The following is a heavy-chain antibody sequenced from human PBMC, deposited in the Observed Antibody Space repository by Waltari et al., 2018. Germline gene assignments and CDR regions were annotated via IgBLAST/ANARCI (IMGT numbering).Heavy chain of an antibody. D-gene: IGHD1-7*01. V-gene: IGHV4-34*01. J-gene: IGHJ4*02. CDR1: GGSFSGYY. CDR3: AREPGAGTTEGPSYFDY. Sequence: QVQLQQWGAGLLKPSATLSLTCAVYGGSFSGYYWSWLRQPPGKGLEWIGEINHSGSTNYNPSLKSRVTISVDTSKNQFSLKLSSVTAADTAVYYCAREPGAGTTEGPSYFDYWGQGTLVTVSS. CDR2: INHSGST.